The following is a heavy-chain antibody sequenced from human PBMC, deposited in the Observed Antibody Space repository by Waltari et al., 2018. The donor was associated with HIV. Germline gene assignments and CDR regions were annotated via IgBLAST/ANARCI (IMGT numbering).Heavy chain of an antibody. Sequence: EVQLVESGGGLVQPGGSLRLSCAASVFTSRSYWMHWVRQAPGKGLLWVSCISSDGSTTNYADSVKGRLTISRDNAKNTLYLQMNSLRADDTAVYYCARENTMTYYDALDIWGQGTMVTVSS. CDR3: ARENTMTYYDALDI. V-gene: IGHV3-74*01. CDR1: VFTSRSYW. J-gene: IGHJ3*02. CDR2: ISSDGSTT. D-gene: IGHD4-17*01.